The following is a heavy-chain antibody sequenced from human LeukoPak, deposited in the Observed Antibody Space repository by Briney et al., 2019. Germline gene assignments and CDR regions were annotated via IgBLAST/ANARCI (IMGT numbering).Heavy chain of an antibody. CDR3: ARDTLIGIAGSDH. Sequence: GGSLRLSCAASGFTFSSYWMSWVRQAPGKGLEWVANIKHDGSAEYYVDSVKGRFTISRDNAKNSLYLQMNSLRDEDTAVYYCARDTLIGIAGSDHWGQGTLVTVSS. CDR2: IKHDGSAE. D-gene: IGHD3-22*01. J-gene: IGHJ5*02. V-gene: IGHV3-7*01. CDR1: GFTFSSYW.